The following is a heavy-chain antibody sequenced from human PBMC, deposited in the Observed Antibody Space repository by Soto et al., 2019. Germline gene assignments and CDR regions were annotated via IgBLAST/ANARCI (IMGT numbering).Heavy chain of an antibody. J-gene: IGHJ6*02. CDR2: ISYNGSNK. CDR1: TFSLGSYC. V-gene: IGHV3-30*18. CDR3: AKDRVDYYGSGSTYYSYYSGMDV. Sequence: SRRLACPASTFSLGSYCMQWVRPAPEKGLEWVAVISYNGSNKYYADSVKGRFTITRDNSKTTLYLQMNSMRAEDTDVYYCAKDRVDYYGSGSTYYSYYSGMDVWGQGTTVTVSS. D-gene: IGHD3-10*01.